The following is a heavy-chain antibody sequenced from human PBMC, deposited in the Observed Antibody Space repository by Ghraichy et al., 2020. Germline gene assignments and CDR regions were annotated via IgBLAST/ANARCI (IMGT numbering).Heavy chain of an antibody. J-gene: IGHJ1*01. CDR2: ISYDGSNK. D-gene: IGHD6-13*01. V-gene: IGHV3-30*18. CDR3: AKAPVRAAAGPRYFQH. Sequence: GGSLRLSCAASGFTFSSYGMHWVRQAPGKGLEWVAVISYDGSNKYYADSVKGRFTISRDNSKNTLYLQMNSLRAEDTAVYYCAKAPVRAAAGPRYFQHWGQGTLVTVSS. CDR1: GFTFSSYG.